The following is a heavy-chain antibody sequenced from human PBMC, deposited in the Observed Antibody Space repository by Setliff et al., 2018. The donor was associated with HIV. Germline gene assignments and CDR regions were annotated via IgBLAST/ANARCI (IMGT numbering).Heavy chain of an antibody. CDR3: ARNPHYFDRSGSYSWFYFDF. J-gene: IGHJ4*02. CDR1: GDSISSGPYY. Sequence: SSETLSLTCSVSGDSISSGPYYWARIRQPPGKGLEWIGSMSYSGSTIYNSSLKTRVTISVDTSKSHFSLRLSSVSAADTAGYYCARNPHYFDRSGSYSWFYFDFWGQGALVTVS. D-gene: IGHD3-22*01. CDR2: MSYSGST. V-gene: IGHV4-39*07.